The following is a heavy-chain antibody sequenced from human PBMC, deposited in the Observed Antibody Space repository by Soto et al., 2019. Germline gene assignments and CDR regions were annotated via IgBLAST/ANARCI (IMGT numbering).Heavy chain of an antibody. Sequence: SETLSLTCTLSGRSISSYYWSCIPQPPGKGLEWIGYIYYSGSTNYNPALKSRVTISVDTSKNQFSLKLSSVTAADTAVYYCARDAYYDSSGYYSFDYWGQGTLVTVS. D-gene: IGHD3-22*01. CDR3: ARDAYYDSSGYYSFDY. J-gene: IGHJ4*02. CDR2: IYYSGST. CDR1: GRSISSYY. V-gene: IGHV4-59*01.